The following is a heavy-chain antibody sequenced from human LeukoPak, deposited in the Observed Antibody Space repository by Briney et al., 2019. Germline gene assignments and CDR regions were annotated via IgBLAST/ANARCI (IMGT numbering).Heavy chain of an antibody. Sequence: QSGGSLRLSYAASGFTFSSYAMSWVRQAPGKGLEWVSAISGSGGSTYYADSVKGRFTISRDNSKNTLYLQMNSLRAEDTAVYYCAKEGTSGWYFDYWGQGTLVTVSS. J-gene: IGHJ4*02. CDR3: AKEGTSGWYFDY. CDR1: GFTFSSYA. CDR2: ISGSGGST. D-gene: IGHD6-19*01. V-gene: IGHV3-23*01.